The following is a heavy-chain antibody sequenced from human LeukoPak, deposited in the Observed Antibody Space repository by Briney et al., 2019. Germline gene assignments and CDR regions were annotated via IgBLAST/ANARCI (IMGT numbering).Heavy chain of an antibody. D-gene: IGHD5-18*01. V-gene: IGHV4-59*01. CDR1: GGSISGYY. Sequence: PSETLSLTCTVSGGSISGYYWSWIRQPPGKGLEWIGYIYYSGSTNYNPSLKSRVTISLHTSRNQFSLKLSSVTAADTAVYYCARVQIAYSYGLFDYWGQGTLATVSS. CDR2: IYYSGST. CDR3: ARVQIAYSYGLFDY. J-gene: IGHJ4*02.